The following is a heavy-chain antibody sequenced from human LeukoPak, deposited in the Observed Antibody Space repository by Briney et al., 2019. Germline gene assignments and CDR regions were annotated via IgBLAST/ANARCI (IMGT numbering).Heavy chain of an antibody. CDR2: ISHSGST. D-gene: IGHD6-6*01. CDR1: GGSFSGYY. V-gene: IGHV4-34*01. Sequence: SETLSLTCAVYGGSFSGYYWSWIRQPPGKGLEWIGEISHSGSTNYNPSLKSRVTISVDTSKNQFSLKLSSVTAADTAVYYCARYSSSSGGMDVWGQGTTVTVSS. J-gene: IGHJ6*02. CDR3: ARYSSSSGGMDV.